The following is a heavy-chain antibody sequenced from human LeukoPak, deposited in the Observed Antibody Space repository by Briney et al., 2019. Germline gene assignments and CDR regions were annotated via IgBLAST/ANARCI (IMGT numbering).Heavy chain of an antibody. V-gene: IGHV3-48*01. CDR3: ARDAASGNNWFDP. Sequence: GGSLRLSCSDSGFTFSSYSLNWVRQAPGKGLEWVSYISPSSSSMYYADSVKGRFTISRDNARNSLYLQMNSLSTEDTALYYCARDAASGNNWFDPWGQGTLVTVSS. J-gene: IGHJ5*02. CDR2: ISPSSSSM. CDR1: GFTFSSYS. D-gene: IGHD3-3*01.